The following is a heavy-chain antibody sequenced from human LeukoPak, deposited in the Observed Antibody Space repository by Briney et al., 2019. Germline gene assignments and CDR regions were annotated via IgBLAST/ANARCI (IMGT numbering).Heavy chain of an antibody. J-gene: IGHJ4*02. V-gene: IGHV1-69*02. CDR1: GGTFSSYT. CDR2: IITILGIA. Sequence: SVKVSCKASGGTFSSYTISWVRQAPGQGLEWMGRIITILGIANHAQKFQGRVTITADKSTSTAYMELSSLRSEDTAVYYCARGDTFTYDYWGQGTLVTVSS. CDR3: ARGDTFTYDY. D-gene: IGHD5-18*01.